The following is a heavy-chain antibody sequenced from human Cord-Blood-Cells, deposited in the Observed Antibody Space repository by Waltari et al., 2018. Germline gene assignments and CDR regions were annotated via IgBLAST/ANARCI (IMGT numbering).Heavy chain of an antibody. CDR1: GYTFTGYY. CDR3: ARSLSSSSPRNGMDV. J-gene: IGHJ6*02. D-gene: IGHD6-6*01. Sequence: QVQLVQSGAEVKKPGASVKVSCTASGYTFTGYYMHWVRQAPGQGLEWMGWINPNSGGTNYAQKFQGWVTMTRDTSISTAYMELSRLRSDDTAVYYCARSLSSSSPRNGMDVWGQGTTVTVSS. V-gene: IGHV1-2*04. CDR2: INPNSGGT.